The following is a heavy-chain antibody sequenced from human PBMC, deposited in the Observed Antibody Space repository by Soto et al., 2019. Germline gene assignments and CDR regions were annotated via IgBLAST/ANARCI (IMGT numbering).Heavy chain of an antibody. V-gene: IGHV1-18*01. J-gene: IGHJ5*02. CDR3: ARYISGWTGDLDL. CDR1: GYTFTTYG. D-gene: IGHD6-19*01. Sequence: QVQLVQSGAEVKKPGASVKVSCKASGYTFTTYGITWVRQAPGQGLEWMGWIRTYNGNTNYVPKFQGRVTITTTTSTSKVYMELRSLRSDDTAVYYCARYISGWTGDLDLWGQGTPVTVSS. CDR2: IRTYNGNT.